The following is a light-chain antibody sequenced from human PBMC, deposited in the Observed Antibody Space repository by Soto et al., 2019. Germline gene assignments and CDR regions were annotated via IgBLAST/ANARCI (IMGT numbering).Light chain of an antibody. CDR2: CAS. J-gene: IGKJ1*01. Sequence: EIGLKQSPGTLSLSPGERATLSCRASQSVSNNYLAWYQQKPGQAPRLLIYCASNRATGIPDRFSGSGSGTDFTLTISSLEPEDFAVYYCQQLTDWPPQWTFGQGTKVDI. CDR1: QSVSNNY. V-gene: IGKV3D-20*02. CDR3: QQLTDWPPQWT.